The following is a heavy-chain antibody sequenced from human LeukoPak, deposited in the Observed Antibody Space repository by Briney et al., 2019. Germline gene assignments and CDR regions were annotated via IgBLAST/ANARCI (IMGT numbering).Heavy chain of an antibody. CDR1: GFTFSSYS. CDR3: AREPSGYSGYDAVDY. V-gene: IGHV3-21*01. CDR2: ISSSSSYI. D-gene: IGHD5-12*01. Sequence: GGSLRLSCAASGFTFSSYSMNWVRQAPGKGLEWVSSISSSSSYIYYADSVKGRFTISRDNAKNSPYLQMNSLRAEDTAVYYCAREPSGYSGYDAVDYWGQGTLVTVSS. J-gene: IGHJ4*02.